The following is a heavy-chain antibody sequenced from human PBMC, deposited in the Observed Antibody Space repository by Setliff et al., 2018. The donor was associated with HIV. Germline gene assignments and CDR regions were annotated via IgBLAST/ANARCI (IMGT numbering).Heavy chain of an antibody. CDR1: GGSISSGSYY. CDR3: ATYSSSWPDY. D-gene: IGHD6-13*01. Sequence: ETLSLTCTVSGGSISSGSYYWSWIRQPPGKGLEWIGSIYYSGSTYYNPSLKSRVTISVDTSKNQFSLKLSSVTAADTSVYYCATYSSSWPDYWGQGTLVTVSS. CDR2: IYYSGST. J-gene: IGHJ4*02. V-gene: IGHV4-39*01.